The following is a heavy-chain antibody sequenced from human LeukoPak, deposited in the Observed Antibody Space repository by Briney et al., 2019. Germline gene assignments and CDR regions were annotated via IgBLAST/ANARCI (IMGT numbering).Heavy chain of an antibody. CDR2: INPNSGGT. Sequence: GASVKVSCKASGYTFTGYYMHWVRQAPGQGLEWMGWINPNSGGTNYAQKFQGRVTMTRDTSISTAYVELSRLRSDDTAVYYCARELYYYDSSGYYPLDYWGQGTLVTVSS. V-gene: IGHV1-2*02. CDR1: GYTFTGYY. CDR3: ARELYYYDSSGYYPLDY. D-gene: IGHD3-22*01. J-gene: IGHJ4*02.